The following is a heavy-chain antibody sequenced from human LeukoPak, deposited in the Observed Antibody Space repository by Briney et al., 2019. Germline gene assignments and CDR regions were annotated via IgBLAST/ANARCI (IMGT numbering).Heavy chain of an antibody. CDR3: ARHAGGWYWYYFDY. V-gene: IGHV4-39*01. J-gene: IGHJ4*02. CDR1: GGSIGSSSYY. Sequence: PSETLSLTCTVSGGSIGSSSYYWGWIRQPPGKGLEWIGSIYYSGSTYYNPSLKSRVTISVDTSKNQFSLKLSSVTAADTAVYYCARHAGGWYWYYFDYWGQGTLVTVSS. CDR2: IYYSGST. D-gene: IGHD6-19*01.